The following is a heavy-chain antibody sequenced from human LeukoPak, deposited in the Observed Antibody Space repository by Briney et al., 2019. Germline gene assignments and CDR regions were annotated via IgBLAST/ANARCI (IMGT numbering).Heavy chain of an antibody. CDR2: INHSGST. CDR1: DGSISSYY. CDR3: AGTGEVHKNWFDP. Sequence: PSETLSLTCTVSDGSISSYYWSWIRQPPGKGLEWIGEINHSGSTNYNPSLKSRVTISVDTSKNQFSLKLSSVTAADTAVYYCAGTGEVHKNWFDPWGQGTLVTVSS. V-gene: IGHV4-34*01. J-gene: IGHJ5*02. D-gene: IGHD1-1*01.